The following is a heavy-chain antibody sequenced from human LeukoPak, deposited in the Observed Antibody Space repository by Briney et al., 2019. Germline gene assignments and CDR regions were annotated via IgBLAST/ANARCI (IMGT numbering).Heavy chain of an antibody. V-gene: IGHV4-39*01. CDR2: IYYSGST. D-gene: IGHD6-19*01. CDR1: GGSISTSSSY. Sequence: SETLSLTCTVSGGSISTSSSYWGWLRQPPGKGLEWIGSIYYSGSTYYNPSLKSRVTISVDTSNNQFSLKMTSVTAADTAIYYCARRQVAGPFDSWGQGTLVTISS. J-gene: IGHJ4*02. CDR3: ARRQVAGPFDS.